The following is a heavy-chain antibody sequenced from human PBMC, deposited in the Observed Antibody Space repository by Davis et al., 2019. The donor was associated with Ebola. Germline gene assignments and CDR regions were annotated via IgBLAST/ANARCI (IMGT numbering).Heavy chain of an antibody. D-gene: IGHD3-3*01. CDR1: GGSFSGYY. Sequence: PSETLSLTCAVYGGSFSGYYWSWIRQPPGKGLEWIGEINHSGSTNYNPSLKSRVTISVDTSKNQFSLKLSSVTAADTAVYYCAREWGTIFGTYYYYYGMDVWGQGTTVTVSS. CDR2: INHSGST. CDR3: AREWGTIFGTYYYYYGMDV. J-gene: IGHJ6*02. V-gene: IGHV4-34*01.